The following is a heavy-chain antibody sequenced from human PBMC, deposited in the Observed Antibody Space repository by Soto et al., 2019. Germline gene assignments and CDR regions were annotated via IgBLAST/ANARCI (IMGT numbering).Heavy chain of an antibody. CDR1: GFTFSSYW. V-gene: IGHV3-74*01. D-gene: IGHD1-26*01. J-gene: IGHJ6*02. Sequence: GGSLRLSCAASGFTFSSYWMHWVRQAPGKGLVCVARINSDGSSTSYADSVKGRFTISRDNAKNTMYLQMNSLRAEDTAVYYCSTLGLGMVYCYGMDVWGQGTTVTVSS. CDR2: INSDGSST. CDR3: STLGLGMVYCYGMDV.